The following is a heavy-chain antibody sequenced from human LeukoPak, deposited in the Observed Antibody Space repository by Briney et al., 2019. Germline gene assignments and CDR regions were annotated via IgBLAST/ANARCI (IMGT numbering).Heavy chain of an antibody. CDR2: ISSSGSTI. J-gene: IGHJ4*02. D-gene: IGHD3-22*01. Sequence: GGSLRLSCAASGFTFSDYYTSWIRQAPGKGLEWVSYISSSGSTIYYADSVKGRFTISRDNAKNSLYLQMNSLRAEDTAVYYCARVIAEYYYDSSGYYWDYFDYWGQGTLVTVSS. CDR1: GFTFSDYY. CDR3: ARVIAEYYYDSSGYYWDYFDY. V-gene: IGHV3-11*01.